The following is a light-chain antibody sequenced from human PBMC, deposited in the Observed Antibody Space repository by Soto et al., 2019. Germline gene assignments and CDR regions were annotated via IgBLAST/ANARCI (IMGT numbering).Light chain of an antibody. V-gene: IGKV3-15*01. CDR2: GAF. CDR3: QQSNNWPYT. Sequence: EIVMTQSPATLSVSPGERVTLSCRASQSVSDNLAWYQQKPGQAPRLLIYGAFTRATTIPARFSGSGSGTEFTLTISSLQSEDFAVYYCQQSNNWPYTFGQGTKLDIK. CDR1: QSVSDN. J-gene: IGKJ2*01.